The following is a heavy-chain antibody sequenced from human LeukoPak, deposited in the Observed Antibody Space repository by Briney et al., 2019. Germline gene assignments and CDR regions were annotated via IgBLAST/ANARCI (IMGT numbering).Heavy chain of an antibody. CDR1: GFTFGDFA. J-gene: IGHJ4*02. CDR3: TRDAFLGGYSYGYDF. V-gene: IGHV3-49*04. CDR2: IRSKTYGGTT. Sequence: GRSLRLSCTASGFTFGDFALSWVRQAPGKGLEWVGFIRSKTYGGTTEYAASVKGRFTISRDDSKSIAYLQMNSLEAEDTAVYYCTRDAFLGGYSYGYDFWGQGTLVTVSS. D-gene: IGHD5-18*01.